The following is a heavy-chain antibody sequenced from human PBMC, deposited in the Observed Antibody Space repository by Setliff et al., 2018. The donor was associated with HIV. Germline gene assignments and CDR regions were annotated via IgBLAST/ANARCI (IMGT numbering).Heavy chain of an antibody. V-gene: IGHV3-64*02. CDR1: GFIFVSSA. Sequence: GASVKVSCAASGFIFVSSAMHWVRQAPGKGLDFVSGISSNGDTTYYADSVKGRFTISRDNSKNTLFLQMGSLRPEDMAVYYCARGPALTTVTNPFDYWGQGTLVTVSS. CDR2: ISSNGDTT. D-gene: IGHD4-4*01. J-gene: IGHJ4*02. CDR3: ARGPALTTVTNPFDY.